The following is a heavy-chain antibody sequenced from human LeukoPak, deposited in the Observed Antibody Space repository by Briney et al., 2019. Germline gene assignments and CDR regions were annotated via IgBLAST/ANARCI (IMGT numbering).Heavy chain of an antibody. CDR2: IYYSGTT. J-gene: IGHJ4*02. Sequence: PSQTLSLTCTVSGGSIISGGYYWSWIRQHPGKGLEWIGYIYYSGTTYYNPSLKSRVTISVDTSKNHFSLKLSSVTAADTAVYYCAKALTPNTVTTYFDYWGQGTLVTVSS. D-gene: IGHD4-17*01. CDR1: GGSIISGGYY. V-gene: IGHV4-31*03. CDR3: AKALTPNTVTTYFDY.